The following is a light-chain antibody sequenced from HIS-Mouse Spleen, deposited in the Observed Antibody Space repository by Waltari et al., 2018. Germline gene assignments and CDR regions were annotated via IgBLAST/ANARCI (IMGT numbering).Light chain of an antibody. Sequence: EIVLTQSPGTLSLSPGERATLSCRASQGVSSRYLACYQQKPGQAPRLLIYGASSRATGIPDRFSGSGSGTDFTLTISRLELEDFAVYYCQQYGSSPVTFGQGTKLEIK. J-gene: IGKJ2*01. CDR1: QGVSSRY. V-gene: IGKV3-20*01. CDR3: QQYGSSPVT. CDR2: GAS.